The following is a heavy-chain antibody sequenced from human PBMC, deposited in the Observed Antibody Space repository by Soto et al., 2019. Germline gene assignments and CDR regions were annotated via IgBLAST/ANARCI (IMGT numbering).Heavy chain of an antibody. CDR2: ISWNSGSI. V-gene: IGHV3-9*01. D-gene: IGHD1-26*01. CDR1: GFIFDDYA. J-gene: IGHJ3*02. Sequence: GGSLRLSCAASGFIFDDYAMHWVRQAPGKGLEWVSGISWNSGSIGYADSVKGRFTISRDNAKNSLYLQMNSLRAEDTALYYCANPPEVGVLHAFDIWGQGTMVTVSS. CDR3: ANPPEVGVLHAFDI.